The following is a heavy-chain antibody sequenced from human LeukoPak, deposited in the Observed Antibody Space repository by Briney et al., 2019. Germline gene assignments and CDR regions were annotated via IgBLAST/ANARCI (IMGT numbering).Heavy chain of an antibody. V-gene: IGHV4-34*01. CDR2: INHSGST. J-gene: IGHJ4*02. CDR1: GGSFSGCY. Sequence: SETLSLTCAVYGGSFSGCYWSWIRQPPGKGLEWIGEINHSGSTNHNPSLKSRVTISVDTSKNQFSLKLSTVTAADTAVYYCARGITMVRGVPSKYYFDYWGQGTLVTVSS. CDR3: ARGITMVRGVPSKYYFDY. D-gene: IGHD3-10*01.